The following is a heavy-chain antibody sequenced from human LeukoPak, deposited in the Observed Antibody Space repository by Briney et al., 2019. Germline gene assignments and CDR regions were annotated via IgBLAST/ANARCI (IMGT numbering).Heavy chain of an antibody. CDR1: GFTFSSYW. CDR3: ARRDIVATNYGGDFDY. D-gene: IGHD5-12*01. V-gene: IGHV3-7*01. Sequence: GGSLRLSCAASGFTFSSYWMSWVRQAPGKGLEWVANIKQDESEKYYVDSVKGRFTISRDNAKNSLYLQMNSLRAEDTAVYYCARRDIVATNYGGDFDYWGQGTLVTVSS. CDR2: IKQDESEK. J-gene: IGHJ4*02.